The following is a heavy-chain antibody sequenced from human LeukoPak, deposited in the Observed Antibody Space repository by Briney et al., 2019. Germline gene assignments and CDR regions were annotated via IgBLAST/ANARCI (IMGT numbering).Heavy chain of an antibody. CDR2: IIPILGIA. D-gene: IGHD4-17*01. CDR1: GGTFSSYA. CDR3: ARMTTVTRGGWFDP. V-gene: IGHV1-69*04. J-gene: IGHJ5*02. Sequence: GASVKVSCKASGGTFSSYAISWVRHAPGQGLEWMGRIIPILGIANYAQKFQGRVTITADKSTSTAYMELSSLRSEDTAVYYCARMTTVTRGGWFDPWGQGTLVTVSS.